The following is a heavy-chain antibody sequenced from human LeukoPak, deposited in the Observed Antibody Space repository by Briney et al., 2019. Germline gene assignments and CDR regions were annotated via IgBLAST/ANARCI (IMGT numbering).Heavy chain of an antibody. CDR2: IHPTTGNP. Sequence: ASVKVSCKASGYSFTNYAMNWVRQAPGQGLEFMGWIHPTTGNPAYAQGFSGRFVFSLDTSVTTTYLQINDLKAEDTAVYFCARALDSLGGLSLPDYWGQGTLVTVSS. J-gene: IGHJ4*02. CDR3: ARALDSLGGLSLPDY. V-gene: IGHV7-4-1*02. D-gene: IGHD3-16*02. CDR1: GYSFTNYA.